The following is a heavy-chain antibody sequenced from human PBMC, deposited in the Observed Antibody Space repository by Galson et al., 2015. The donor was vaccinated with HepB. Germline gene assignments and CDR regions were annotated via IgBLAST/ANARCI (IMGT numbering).Heavy chain of an antibody. J-gene: IGHJ6*02. CDR2: IIPIFGTA. D-gene: IGHD4-17*01. Sequence: SVKVSCKASGGTFSSYAISWVRQAPGQGLEWMGGIIPIFGTANYAQKFQGRVTITADKSTSTAYMELSSLRSEDKAVYYCARGLTTVTTDYYYGMDVWGQGTTVTVSS. CDR1: GGTFSSYA. CDR3: ARGLTTVTTDYYYGMDV. V-gene: IGHV1-69*06.